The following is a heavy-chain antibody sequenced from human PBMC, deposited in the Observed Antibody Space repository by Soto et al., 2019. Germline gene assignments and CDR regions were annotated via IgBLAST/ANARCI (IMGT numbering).Heavy chain of an antibody. CDR2: IIPIFGTA. CDR3: AGHIEGNDVL. V-gene: IGHV1-69*01. J-gene: IGHJ4*02. CDR1: GGTFSSYA. D-gene: IGHD2-21*01. Sequence: QVQLVQSGAEVKKLGSSVKVSCKASGGTFSSYAISWVRQAPGQGLEWMGGIIPIFGTANYAQKFQGRVTSAAGESTSTAYMELSNMRSEDTAVYHCAGHIEGNDVLWGQGTLVTVSS.